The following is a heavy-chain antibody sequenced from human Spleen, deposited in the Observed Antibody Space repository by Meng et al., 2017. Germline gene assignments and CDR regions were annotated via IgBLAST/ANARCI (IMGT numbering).Heavy chain of an antibody. Sequence: GESLKISCAASGFTFSDYYMNWIRQAPGKGLELVSYISSSGSTIFYADSVKGRFTISRDIAENSLYLQMNSLRDEDTAVYYCARRDKGYSNYYFDYWGQG. CDR1: GFTFSDYY. CDR2: ISSSGSTI. V-gene: IGHV3-11*04. J-gene: IGHJ4*02. D-gene: IGHD4-11*01. CDR3: ARRDKGYSNYYFDY.